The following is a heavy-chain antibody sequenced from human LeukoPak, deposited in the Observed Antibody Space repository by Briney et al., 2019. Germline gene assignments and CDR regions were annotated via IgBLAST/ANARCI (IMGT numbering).Heavy chain of an antibody. Sequence: PGGSLRLSGAASGFTFSTYAMTWVRQAPGKGLEWVSGISGGGSYTYYADSVKGRFTISGDNSKNTLSLQMNSLRAEDTAVYYCAKDSRGTTTTIYYFDCWGQGTLVTVSS. J-gene: IGHJ4*02. D-gene: IGHD4-17*01. V-gene: IGHV3-23*01. CDR2: ISGGGSYT. CDR3: AKDSRGTTTTIYYFDC. CDR1: GFTFSTYA.